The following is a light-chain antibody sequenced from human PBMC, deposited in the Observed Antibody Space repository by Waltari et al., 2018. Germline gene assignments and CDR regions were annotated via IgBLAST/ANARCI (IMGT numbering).Light chain of an antibody. V-gene: IGKV3-20*01. CDR2: GIS. J-gene: IGKJ2*01. CDR1: QSVNNNY. CDR3: QHYGGSPKYT. Sequence: EIVLTQSPGTLSLSPGERATLSCRASQSVNNNYLAWYQAKPGQAPRLLIYGISLRATGVPDRFSGGGSGTDFTLTISRLEREDFAVYYCQHYGGSPKYTFGQGTKLEIK.